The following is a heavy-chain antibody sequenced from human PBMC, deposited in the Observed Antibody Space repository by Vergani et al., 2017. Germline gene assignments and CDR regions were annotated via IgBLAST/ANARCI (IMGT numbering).Heavy chain of an antibody. Sequence: QVQLVESGGGLVKPGGSLRLSCAASRFTLSDYYMTWIRQAPGKGLEWVSYIDTFGSTIYYADSVKGRFTIYGDNAKDSLYLQMNRLTAEDTDVYYCASKYCSSTTWYAKFWGQGTLVTVSS. CDR3: ASKYCSSTTWYAKF. D-gene: IGHD2-2*01. V-gene: IGHV3-11*01. J-gene: IGHJ4*02. CDR2: IDTFGSTI. CDR1: RFTLSDYY.